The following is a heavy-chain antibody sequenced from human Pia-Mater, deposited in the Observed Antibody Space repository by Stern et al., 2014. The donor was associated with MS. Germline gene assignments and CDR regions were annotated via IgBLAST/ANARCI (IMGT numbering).Heavy chain of an antibody. Sequence: EVQLVESGGGLVQPGRSLRLSCAASGFTFYDYAMHWVRQAPGKGLEWVSGISWNSGSIGYADSVKGRFTISRDNAKNSLYLQMNSLRAEDTALYYCAKDRNRGYSYGYSYGMDVWGQGTTVTVSS. CDR3: AKDRNRGYSYGYSYGMDV. J-gene: IGHJ6*02. CDR1: GFTFYDYA. CDR2: ISWNSGSI. V-gene: IGHV3-9*01. D-gene: IGHD5-18*01.